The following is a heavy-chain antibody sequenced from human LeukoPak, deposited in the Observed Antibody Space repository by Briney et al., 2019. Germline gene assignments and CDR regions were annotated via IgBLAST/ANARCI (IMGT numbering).Heavy chain of an antibody. J-gene: IGHJ4*02. CDR3: ARVGSGRYNYGYSLVY. CDR2: IYYSGST. CDR1: GGSINNYY. V-gene: IGHV4-59*01. Sequence: SETLSLTCSVSGGSINNYYWSWIRQPPGKGLEWIGYIYYSGSTNYNPSLKSRVTISVDTSKNQFSLKLSSVTAADTAVYYCARVGSGRYNYGYSLVYWGQGTLVTVSS. D-gene: IGHD5-18*01.